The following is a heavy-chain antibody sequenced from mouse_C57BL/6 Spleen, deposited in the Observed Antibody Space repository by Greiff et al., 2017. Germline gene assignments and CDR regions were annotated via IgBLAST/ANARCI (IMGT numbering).Heavy chain of an antibody. CDR2: ISSGGDYI. CDR1: GFTFSSYA. J-gene: IGHJ2*01. CDR3: TRDGYYRNYFDY. Sequence: EVQGVESGEGLVKPGGSLKLSCAASGFTFSSYAMSWVRQTPEKRLEWVAYISSGGDYIYYADTVKGRFTISRDNARNTLYLQMSSLKSEDTAMYYCTRDGYYRNYFDYWGQGTTLTVSS. V-gene: IGHV5-9-1*02. D-gene: IGHD2-3*01.